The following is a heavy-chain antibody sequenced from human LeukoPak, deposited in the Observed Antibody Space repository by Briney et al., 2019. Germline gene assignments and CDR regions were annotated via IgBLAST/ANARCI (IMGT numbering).Heavy chain of an antibody. D-gene: IGHD4-17*01. CDR3: AKQGGDYGDYFDAFDI. J-gene: IGHJ3*02. Sequence: GGSLRLSCAASGFTFDDYAMHWVRQAPGKGLEWVSGISWNSGSIGYADSVKGRFTISRDNTKNSLYLQMNSLRAEDTALYYCAKQGGDYGDYFDAFDIWGQGTMVTVSS. CDR1: GFTFDDYA. V-gene: IGHV3-9*01. CDR2: ISWNSGSI.